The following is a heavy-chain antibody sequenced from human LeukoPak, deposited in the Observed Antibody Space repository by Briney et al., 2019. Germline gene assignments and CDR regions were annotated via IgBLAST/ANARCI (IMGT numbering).Heavy chain of an antibody. CDR2: IYHSGST. V-gene: IGHV4-38-2*02. Sequence: SETLSLTCTVSGYSISSGYYWGWIRQPPGKGLEWIGSIYHSGSTYYNSSLKSRVTISVDTSKNQFSLKLSSVTAADTAVYYCARDRGYCSSTSCWGSWFDPWGQGTLVTVSS. CDR1: GYSISSGYY. J-gene: IGHJ5*02. D-gene: IGHD2-2*01. CDR3: ARDRGYCSSTSCWGSWFDP.